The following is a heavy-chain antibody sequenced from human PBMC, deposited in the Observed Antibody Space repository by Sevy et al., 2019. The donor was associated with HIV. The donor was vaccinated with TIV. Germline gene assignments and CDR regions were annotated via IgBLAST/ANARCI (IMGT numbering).Heavy chain of an antibody. D-gene: IGHD3-10*01. CDR2: ISYDGSNK. J-gene: IGHJ6*02. CDR3: AKDTAAWYYGSGSYTPPVHYYGMDV. Sequence: GGSLRPSCAAYGFTFSSYGMHWVRQAQGKGLEWVAVISYDGSNKYYADSVKGRFTISRDNSKNTLYLQMNSLTAEDTAVYYCAKDTAAWYYGSGSYTPPVHYYGMDVWGQGTTVTVSS. CDR1: GFTFSSYG. V-gene: IGHV3-30*18.